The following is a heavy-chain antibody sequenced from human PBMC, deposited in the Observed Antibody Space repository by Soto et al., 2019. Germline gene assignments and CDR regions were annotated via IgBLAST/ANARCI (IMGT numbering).Heavy chain of an antibody. Sequence: QVQLVESGGGVVQPGRSLRLSCAASGFTFSTYAMHWLRQAPGKGLEWVAVISYDGTNKYYADSVKGRFTISRDNSKNTLYLQMNSLRAEDTAVFYCARDGASYWGQATPVIVSS. D-gene: IGHD3-16*01. CDR1: GFTFSTYA. CDR3: ARDGASY. CDR2: ISYDGTNK. V-gene: IGHV3-30-3*01. J-gene: IGHJ4*02.